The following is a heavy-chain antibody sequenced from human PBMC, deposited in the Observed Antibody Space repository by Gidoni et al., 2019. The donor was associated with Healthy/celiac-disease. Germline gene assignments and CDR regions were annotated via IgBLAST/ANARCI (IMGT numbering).Heavy chain of an antibody. Sequence: QVQLVQSGSEVKKPGSSVKVSCKASGGTFSSSTISLVRQAPGQGLEWMGRIITILGIAKYAQKFQGRVTITADKSTSTAYMELSSLRSEDTAVYYCARDLIAARSADAFDIWGQGTMVTVSS. J-gene: IGHJ3*02. CDR3: ARDLIAARSADAFDI. V-gene: IGHV1-69*08. CDR1: GGTFSSST. D-gene: IGHD6-13*01. CDR2: IITILGIA.